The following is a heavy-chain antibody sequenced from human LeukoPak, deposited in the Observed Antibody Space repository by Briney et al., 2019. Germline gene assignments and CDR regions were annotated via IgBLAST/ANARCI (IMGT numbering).Heavy chain of an antibody. Sequence: PSETLSLTCTGSGGSISSSSYYWGWIRQPPGKGLEGIGSIYYSGSTNYNPSLKSRVTISVDTSKNQSSLKLSSVTAADTAVYYCARVRPGILTDYYKRPGEFDPWGQGTLVTVSS. V-gene: IGHV4-39*07. D-gene: IGHD3-9*01. J-gene: IGHJ5*02. CDR3: ARVRPGILTDYYKRPGEFDP. CDR2: IYYSGST. CDR1: GGSISSSSYY.